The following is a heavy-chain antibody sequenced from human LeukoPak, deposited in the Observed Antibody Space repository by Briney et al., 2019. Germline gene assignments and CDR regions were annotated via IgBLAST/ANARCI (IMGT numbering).Heavy chain of an antibody. J-gene: IGHJ4*02. Sequence: ASVKVSCKASGYTFTGYYMHWVRQAPGQGLEWMGWINPNSGGTNYAQKFQGRVTMTRDTSISTAYMELSRLRSDDTAVYYCARAPITIFGVVITNFDYWGQGTLVTVSS. V-gene: IGHV1-2*02. CDR2: INPNSGGT. CDR1: GYTFTGYY. D-gene: IGHD3-3*01. CDR3: ARAPITIFGVVITNFDY.